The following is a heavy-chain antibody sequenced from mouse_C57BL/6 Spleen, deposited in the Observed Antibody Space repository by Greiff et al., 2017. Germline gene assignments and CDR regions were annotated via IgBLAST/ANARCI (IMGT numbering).Heavy chain of an antibody. Sequence: VQLQQSGAELVRPGASVKLSCTASGFNIKDDYMHWVKQRPEQGLEWIGWIDPENGDTEYASKFQGKATITADTSSNTAYLQLSSLTSEDTAVYYYTTGSNYAYWGKGTTLTVSS. CDR2: IDPENGDT. D-gene: IGHD2-5*01. CDR1: GFNIKDDY. V-gene: IGHV14-4*01. CDR3: TTGSNYAY. J-gene: IGHJ2*01.